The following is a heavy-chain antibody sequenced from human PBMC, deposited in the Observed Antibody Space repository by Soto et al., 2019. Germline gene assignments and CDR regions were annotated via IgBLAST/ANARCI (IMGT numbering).Heavy chain of an antibody. J-gene: IGHJ6*01. Sequence: QVQLVESGGGVVQPGRSLRLSCAASGFTFSSYGMHWVRQAPGKGLEWVAVIWYDGSNKYYADSVKGRFTISRDNCRTARYPRMNSLSAADPAVYYCARDRPDYGGMDVCGEGNTVVVSS. V-gene: IGHV3-33*01. CDR3: ARDRPDYGGMDV. CDR1: GFTFSSYG. CDR2: IWYDGSNK.